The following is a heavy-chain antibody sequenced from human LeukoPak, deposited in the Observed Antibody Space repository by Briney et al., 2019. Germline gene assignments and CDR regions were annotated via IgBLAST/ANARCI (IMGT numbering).Heavy chain of an antibody. J-gene: IGHJ4*02. D-gene: IGHD1-1*01. CDR2: ISGSGGST. CDR1: GFTFGNYA. V-gene: IGHV3-23*01. CDR3: AKVEGASKASVY. Sequence: GGSLRLSCAAAGFTFGNYAMTWVRQAPGRGLEWVSSISGSGGSTYYADSVKGRFTISRDNSKNTLYLQMYSLRAEDTAVYYCAKVEGASKASVYWGQGALVTVSS.